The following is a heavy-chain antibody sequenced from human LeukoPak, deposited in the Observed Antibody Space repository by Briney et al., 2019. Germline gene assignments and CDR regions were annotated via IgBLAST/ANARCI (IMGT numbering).Heavy chain of an antibody. Sequence: GASVKVSCKASGYTSTSYDINWVRQATGQGLEWMGWMNPNSGNTGYAQKFQGRVTMTRNTSISTAYMELSSLRSEDTAVYYCARDLGRSCGGDCYNWYFDLWGRGTLVTVSS. CDR1: GYTSTSYD. J-gene: IGHJ2*01. D-gene: IGHD2-21*02. CDR3: ARDLGRSCGGDCYNWYFDL. V-gene: IGHV1-8*01. CDR2: MNPNSGNT.